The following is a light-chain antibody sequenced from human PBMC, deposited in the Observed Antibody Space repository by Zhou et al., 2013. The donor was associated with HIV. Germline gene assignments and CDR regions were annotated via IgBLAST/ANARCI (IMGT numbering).Light chain of an antibody. Sequence: IVMTQSPGTLSLSPGETATLSCRASQSISSTYSHWYQQKPGQAPRLLIFGATDRAPGIPDRFSGSGSGTDFTLTIKTLEPEDFAVYFCHQYTTSLTFGGGTRVDI. V-gene: IGKV3-20*01. CDR1: QSISSTY. J-gene: IGKJ4*01. CDR2: GAT. CDR3: HQYTTSLT.